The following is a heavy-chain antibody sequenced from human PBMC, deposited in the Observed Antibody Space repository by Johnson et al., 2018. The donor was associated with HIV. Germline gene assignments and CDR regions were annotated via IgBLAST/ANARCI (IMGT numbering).Heavy chain of an antibody. V-gene: IGHV3-74*02. CDR2: INGDGSGI. CDR1: GFTFSSYW. Sequence: EVQLVESGGGLVQPGGSLRLSCAASGFTFSSYWMHWVRQGPGKGLVWVSRINGDGSGITYADSVKGRFTISRDNAKNTLYLQMNSLRAEGTAVYYCASFWATGALDIWGQGTMATVSS. D-gene: IGHD3-10*01. CDR3: ASFWATGALDI. J-gene: IGHJ3*02.